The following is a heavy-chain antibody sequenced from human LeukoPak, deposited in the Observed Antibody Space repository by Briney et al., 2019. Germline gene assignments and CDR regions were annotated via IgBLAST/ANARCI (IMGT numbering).Heavy chain of an antibody. CDR1: GYTVTNYY. CDR2: INPSGGST. Sequence: ALVKVSCKASGYTVTNYYIHWVRQAPGQGLEWMGIINPSGGSTTYAQKFQGRVTMSRDTSTRTVYMELRSLRSEDTAVYYCARSPHGSSLNWFDPWGQGTLVTVSS. CDR3: ARSPHGSSLNWFDP. D-gene: IGHD6-13*01. V-gene: IGHV1-46*01. J-gene: IGHJ5*02.